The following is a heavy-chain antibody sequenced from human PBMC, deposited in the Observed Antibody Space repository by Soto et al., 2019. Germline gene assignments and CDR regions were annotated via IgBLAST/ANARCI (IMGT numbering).Heavy chain of an antibody. Sequence: SETLSLTCTFSGCSISSGGYYWSWIRQHPGKGLEWIGYIFYSGTTYYNPSLKSRVTISVDTSKNQFSLKLTSVTAADTALYYCARRYGWLYFDYWGQGSLVTVSS. J-gene: IGHJ4*02. CDR1: GCSISSGGYY. CDR2: IFYSGTT. D-gene: IGHD3-10*01. CDR3: ARRYGWLYFDY. V-gene: IGHV4-31*03.